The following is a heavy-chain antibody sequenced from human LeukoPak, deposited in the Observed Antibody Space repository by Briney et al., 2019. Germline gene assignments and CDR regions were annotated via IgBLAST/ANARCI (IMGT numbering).Heavy chain of an antibody. D-gene: IGHD2-15*01. V-gene: IGHV3-66*01. CDR3: ARASKVEAFDV. CDR1: GFTFNSYS. J-gene: IGHJ3*01. Sequence: GGSLRLSCAASGFTFNSYSMNWVRQAPGKGLEWVSVIYGGSSTYNADSVKGRFTISRDNSKNTLFLQMNSLRAEDTAVYYCARASKVEAFDVWGQGTMVTVSS. CDR2: IYGGSST.